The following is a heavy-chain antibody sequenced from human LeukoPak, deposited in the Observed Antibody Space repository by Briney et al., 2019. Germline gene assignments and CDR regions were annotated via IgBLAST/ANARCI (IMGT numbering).Heavy chain of an antibody. Sequence: GGSLRLSCAASGFTFSSYEMNWVRQAPGKGLEWVSYISSSGSTIYYADSVKGRFTISRDNAKNSLYLQMNSLRAEDTAVYYCAREGPLVATTPHFDYWGQGTLVTVSS. J-gene: IGHJ4*02. CDR3: AREGPLVATTPHFDY. CDR2: ISSSGSTI. V-gene: IGHV3-48*03. D-gene: IGHD5-12*01. CDR1: GFTFSSYE.